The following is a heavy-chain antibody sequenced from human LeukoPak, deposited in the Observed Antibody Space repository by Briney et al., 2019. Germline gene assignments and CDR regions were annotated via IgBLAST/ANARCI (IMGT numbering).Heavy chain of an antibody. Sequence: SETLSLTCAVYGGSFSGYYWSWIRQPPGKGLEWIGGINHSGSTNYNPSLKSRVTISVDTSKNQFSLKLSSVTAADTAVYYCAAWIQLGYYFDYWGQGTLVTVSS. CDR3: AAWIQLGYYFDY. D-gene: IGHD5-18*01. V-gene: IGHV4-34*01. CDR1: GGSFSGYY. CDR2: INHSGST. J-gene: IGHJ4*02.